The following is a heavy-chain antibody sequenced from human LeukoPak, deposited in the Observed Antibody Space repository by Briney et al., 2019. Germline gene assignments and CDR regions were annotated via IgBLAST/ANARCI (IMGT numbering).Heavy chain of an antibody. D-gene: IGHD3-10*01. J-gene: IGHJ5*02. V-gene: IGHV3-48*03. CDR3: ARLSRADSGNWLDP. CDR2: LSESGNNI. Sequence: PGGSLRLSCAASGFIFCSYEMIWLPQAPGRRLEWFSYLSESGNNIYSAVCVKGRFTISRENAKNSLFLQMNKLRAEEKAVYYCARLSRADSGNWLDPWGQGTLVSVSS. CDR1: GFIFCSYE.